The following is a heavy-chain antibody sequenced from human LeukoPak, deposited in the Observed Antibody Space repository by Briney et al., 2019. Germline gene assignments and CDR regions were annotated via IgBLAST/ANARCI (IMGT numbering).Heavy chain of an antibody. D-gene: IGHD6-13*01. V-gene: IGHV3-48*01. CDR3: AMQQLVYRHNWFDP. CDR2: ISSSSSTI. J-gene: IGHJ5*02. CDR1: GFTFSSYS. Sequence: GGSLRLSCAASGFTFSSYSMNWVRQAPGKGLEWVSYISSSSSTIYYADSVKGRFSISRDNAKNSLYLQMNSLRAEDTAVYYCAMQQLVYRHNWFDPWGQGTLVTVSS.